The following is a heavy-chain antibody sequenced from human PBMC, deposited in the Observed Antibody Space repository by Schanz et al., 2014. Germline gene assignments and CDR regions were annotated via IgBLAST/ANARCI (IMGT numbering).Heavy chain of an antibody. V-gene: IGHV3-33*06. J-gene: IGHJ3*02. D-gene: IGHD4-17*01. CDR2: IYYDGGLR. CDR3: AKDMHKDYGGKPQAFDI. CDR1: GFTFSNYG. Sequence: QVQLVESGGGVVQPGGSLRLSCAASGFTFSNYGIHWVRQAPGKGLEWVAVIYYDGGLRFFADSVRGRVTISRDNSKNTLDLQMNSLRDEDTALYYCAKDMHKDYGGKPQAFDIWGQGTMVTVSS.